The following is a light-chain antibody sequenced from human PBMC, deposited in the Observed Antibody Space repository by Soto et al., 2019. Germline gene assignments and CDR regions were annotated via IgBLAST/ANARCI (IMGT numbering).Light chain of an antibody. J-gene: IGKJ5*01. CDR1: QSVSSN. CDR2: GAS. Sequence: EIVLTKSTTTRSVAPGERATRSFGASQSVSSNLAWYQQKPGQAPRLLIYGASTRATGIPARFSGSGSGTEFTLTISSLQSEDFAVYYCQQYNNWPITFGQGTRLEIK. V-gene: IGKV3-15*01. CDR3: QQYNNWPIT.